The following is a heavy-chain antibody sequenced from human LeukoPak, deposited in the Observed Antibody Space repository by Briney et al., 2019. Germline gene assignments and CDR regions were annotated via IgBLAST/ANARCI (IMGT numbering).Heavy chain of an antibody. J-gene: IGHJ3*02. CDR1: GFNFSSYS. CDR2: ISSSSSYI. D-gene: IGHD3-10*01. CDR3: ARDSVFEDAFDI. V-gene: IGHV3-21*01. Sequence: GGSLRLSCAASGFNFSSYSMNWVRQAPGEGLEWVSSISSSSSYIYYADSVKGRFTISRDNAKNSLYLQMNSLRAEDTAVYYCARDSVFEDAFDIWGQGTMVTVSS.